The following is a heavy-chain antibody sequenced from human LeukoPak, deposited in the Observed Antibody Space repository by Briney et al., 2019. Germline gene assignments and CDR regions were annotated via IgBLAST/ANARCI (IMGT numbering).Heavy chain of an antibody. CDR2: ISSSGSYI. V-gene: IGHV3-21*01. CDR3: ARVCGSYVEGVYP. CDR1: GLTFSSFS. J-gene: IGHJ5*02. D-gene: IGHD1-26*01. Sequence: GGSLRLSCAATGLTFSSFSMNWLRQAPGKGLDCVSSISSSGSYIYYADSVKCRFTISRDNATNSLYQQMNRLRAEDTAVYYCARVCGSYVEGVYPWGQGTLVTVSS.